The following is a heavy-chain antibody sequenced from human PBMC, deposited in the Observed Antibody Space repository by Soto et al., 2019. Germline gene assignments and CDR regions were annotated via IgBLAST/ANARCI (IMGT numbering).Heavy chain of an antibody. D-gene: IGHD3-3*01. CDR3: ARDQTDFWSGYYTANGGMDV. V-gene: IGHV4-59*01. CDR1: GGSISSYY. Sequence: SETLSLTCTDSGGSISSYYWSWIRQPPRKGLEWIGYIYYSGSTNYNPSLKSRVTISVDTSKNQFSLKLSSVTAADTAVYYCARDQTDFWSGYYTANGGMDVWGQGTTVTVSS. J-gene: IGHJ6*02. CDR2: IYYSGST.